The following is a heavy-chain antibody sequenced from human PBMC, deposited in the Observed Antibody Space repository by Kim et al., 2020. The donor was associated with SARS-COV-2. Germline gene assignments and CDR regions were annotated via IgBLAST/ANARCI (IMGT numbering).Heavy chain of an antibody. CDR3: ARDLRAVATFALGY. D-gene: IGHD3-16*01. Sequence: GGSLRLSCAASGFTFSSYSLNWVRQAPGKGLEWLSYISSSGNTIFYADSVKARFTISRDNAKNSLFLLMNSLRDEDTAVYYCARDLRAVATFALGYWGQGTLVTVSS. J-gene: IGHJ4*02. V-gene: IGHV3-48*02. CDR2: ISSSGNTI. CDR1: GFTFSSYS.